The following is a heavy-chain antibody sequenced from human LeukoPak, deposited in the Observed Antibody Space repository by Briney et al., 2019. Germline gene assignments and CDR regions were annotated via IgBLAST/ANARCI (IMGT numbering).Heavy chain of an antibody. D-gene: IGHD3-10*01. Sequence: GRSLRLSCAASGFTFSSYSIHWVRQAPGKGLEWVAIVSSDGATTYYADSVKGRFTISRDNPKNTLYLQMNSLRAEDTAVYYCARGKWNTPNSFLINYWAQGTLVTVSS. CDR1: GFTFSSYS. V-gene: IGHV3-30*04. CDR3: ARGKWNTPNSFLINY. CDR2: VSSDGATT. J-gene: IGHJ4*02.